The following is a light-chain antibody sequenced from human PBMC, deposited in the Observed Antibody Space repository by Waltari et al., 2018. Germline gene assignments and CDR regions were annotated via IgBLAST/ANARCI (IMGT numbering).Light chain of an antibody. CDR3: AACDDSLSGPV. CDR2: RNN. V-gene: IGLV1-47*01. J-gene: IGLJ3*02. Sequence: QSVLTQPPSASGTPGQRVTISCSGSSSNIGSNYVYWYQQLPGTAPKLLIYRNNHRPSGVPDRFSGPKSGTSASLAISALRSEDEADYYCAACDDSLSGPVFGGGTKLTVL. CDR1: SSNIGSNY.